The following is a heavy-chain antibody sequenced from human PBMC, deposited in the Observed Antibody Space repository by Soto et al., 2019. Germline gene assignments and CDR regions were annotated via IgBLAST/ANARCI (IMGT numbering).Heavy chain of an antibody. CDR1: GGSFSGYY. D-gene: IGHD6-13*01. V-gene: IGHV4-34*01. J-gene: IGHJ4*02. Sequence: QVQLQQWGAGLLKPSETLSLTCAVYGGSFSGYYWSWIRQPPGKGLEWIGEINHSGSTNYNPSLKSRVTISVDTSKNQFSLKLSSVTAADTAVYYCARRTKYYSSRPAFDYWGQGTLVTVSS. CDR2: INHSGST. CDR3: ARRTKYYSSRPAFDY.